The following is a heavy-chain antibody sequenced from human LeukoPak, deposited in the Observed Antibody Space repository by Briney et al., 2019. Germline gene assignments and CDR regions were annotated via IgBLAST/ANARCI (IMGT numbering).Heavy chain of an antibody. D-gene: IGHD3-10*01. CDR1: GYTLTELS. CDR3: ARVGITMVRGQFDY. CDR2: FDPEDGET. V-gene: IGHV1-24*01. J-gene: IGHJ4*02. Sequence: ASVKVSCKVSGYTLTELSMHWVRQAPGKGLEWMGGFDPEDGETIYAQKFQGRVTMTEDTSTHTAYMELSSLRSEDTAVYYCARVGITMVRGQFDYWGQGTLVTVSS.